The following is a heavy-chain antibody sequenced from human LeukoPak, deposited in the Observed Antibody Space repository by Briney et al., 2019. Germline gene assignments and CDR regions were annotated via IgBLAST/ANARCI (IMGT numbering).Heavy chain of an antibody. CDR2: IGSSGSTI. CDR1: GFTFSDYY. Sequence: GGSLRLSCAASGFTFSDYYMSWIRQAPGKGLEWVSYIGSSGSTIYYADSVKGRFTISRDNAKNSLYLQMNSLRAEDTAVYYCARALIVPSYYGMDVWGQGTTVTVSS. V-gene: IGHV3-11*01. D-gene: IGHD2-21*01. J-gene: IGHJ6*02. CDR3: ARALIVPSYYGMDV.